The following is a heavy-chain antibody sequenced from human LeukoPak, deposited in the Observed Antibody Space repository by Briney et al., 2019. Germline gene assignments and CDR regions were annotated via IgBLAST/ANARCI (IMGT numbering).Heavy chain of an antibody. V-gene: IGHV3-21*01. CDR1: GFTFSTFN. J-gene: IGHJ4*02. Sequence: SGGSLRLSCAASGFTFSTFNMNWVRQAPGKGLEWVSSISSSGNSIYYADSVQGRFTISRDNAKNSLYLQMNSLRDEDTAVYYCSRGWLQPDSWGQGTLVTVSS. CDR2: ISSSGNSI. D-gene: IGHD5-24*01. CDR3: SRGWLQPDS.